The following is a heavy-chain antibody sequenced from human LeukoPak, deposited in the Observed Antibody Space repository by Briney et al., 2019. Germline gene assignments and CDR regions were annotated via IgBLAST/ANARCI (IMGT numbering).Heavy chain of an antibody. J-gene: IGHJ4*02. CDR2: ISSRGDTI. V-gene: IGHV3-11*01. CDR3: ARGGYGWTFNY. Sequence: PGGSLRLSCTASGFSFSDNFMGWMRQAPGKGLEWVSYISSRGDTIHYSDAVKGRFSISRDNSKRSLYLQMNRLRIDDTAVYYCARGGYGWTFNYWGQETLVSVSS. D-gene: IGHD5-18*01. CDR1: GFSFSDNF.